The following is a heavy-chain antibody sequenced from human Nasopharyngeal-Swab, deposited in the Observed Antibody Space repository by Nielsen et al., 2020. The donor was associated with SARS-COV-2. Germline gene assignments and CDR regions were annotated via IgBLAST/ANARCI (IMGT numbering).Heavy chain of an antibody. Sequence: SLKISCAAPGFTFDDYAMHWVRQAPGKGLEWVSGISWNSGSIGYADSVKGRFTISRDNAKNSLYLQMNSLRAEDTALYYCAKIRQPILLWFGEVFDYWGQGTLVTVSS. CDR1: GFTFDDYA. D-gene: IGHD3-10*01. CDR2: ISWNSGSI. J-gene: IGHJ4*02. CDR3: AKIRQPILLWFGEVFDY. V-gene: IGHV3-9*01.